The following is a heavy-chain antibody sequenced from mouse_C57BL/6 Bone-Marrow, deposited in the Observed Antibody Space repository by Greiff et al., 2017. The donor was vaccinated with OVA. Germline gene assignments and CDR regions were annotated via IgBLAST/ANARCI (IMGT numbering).Heavy chain of an antibody. V-gene: IGHV2-6-1*01. CDR2: IWSDGST. CDR1: GFSLTSYG. D-gene: IGHD1-1*01. Sequence: QVQLKESGPGLVAPSQSLSITCTVSGFSLTSYGVHWVRQPPGKGLEWLVVIWSDGSTTYTSALKSRLSISKDNSKSQVFLKMNRLQTDDTAMYYCARHGGSSYYYYAMDYWGQGTSVTVSS. J-gene: IGHJ4*01. CDR3: ARHGGSSYYYYAMDY.